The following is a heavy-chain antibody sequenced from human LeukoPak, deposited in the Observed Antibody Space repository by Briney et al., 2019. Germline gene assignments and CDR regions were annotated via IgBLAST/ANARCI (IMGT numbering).Heavy chain of an antibody. V-gene: IGHV1-18*04. CDR2: INAYNGNT. J-gene: IGHJ4*02. CDR3: ARFFTVTGFDY. Sequence: ASVKVSCKASGYTFTGYYMHWVRQAPGQGLEWMGWINAYNGNTNYAQKLQGRVTMTTDTSTSTAYMELRSLRSDDTAVYYCARFFTVTGFDYWGQGTLVTVSS. CDR1: GYTFTGYY. D-gene: IGHD4-17*01.